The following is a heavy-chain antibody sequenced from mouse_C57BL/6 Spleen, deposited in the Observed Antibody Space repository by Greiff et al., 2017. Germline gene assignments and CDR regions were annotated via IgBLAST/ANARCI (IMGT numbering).Heavy chain of an antibody. CDR3: ASRGLGPFMDY. Sequence: QVQLKQPGAELVRPGTSVKLSCKASGYTFTSYWMHWVKQRPGQGLEWIGVIDPSDSYTNYNQKFKGKATLTVDTSSSTAYMQLSSLTSEDSAVYYCASRGLGPFMDYWGQGTSVTVSS. J-gene: IGHJ4*01. CDR2: IDPSDSYT. V-gene: IGHV1-59*01. D-gene: IGHD4-1*01. CDR1: GYTFTSYW.